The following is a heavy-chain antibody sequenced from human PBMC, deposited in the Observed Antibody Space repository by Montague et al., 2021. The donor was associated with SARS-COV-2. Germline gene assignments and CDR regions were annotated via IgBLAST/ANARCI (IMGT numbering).Heavy chain of an antibody. CDR1: GFTFTNYA. D-gene: IGHD3-9*01. V-gene: IGHV3-30*14. CDR3: ARGGRYFDWLLLPY. CDR2: ISYDGTTT. Sequence: SLRLSCAASGFTFTNYAMYWVRQAPGKGLDWVATISYDGTTTYYTDSVKGRFTNSRDNSKDTLHLQLSSLRLDDTAIYYCARGGRYFDWLLLPYWGQGALVTVSS. J-gene: IGHJ4*02.